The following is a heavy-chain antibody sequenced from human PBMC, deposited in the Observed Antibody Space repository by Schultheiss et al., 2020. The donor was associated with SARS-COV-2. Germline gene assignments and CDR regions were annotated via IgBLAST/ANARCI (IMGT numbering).Heavy chain of an antibody. CDR3: ARAGYGMDV. CDR1: GFTFSSYW. Sequence: GGSLRLSCAASGFTFSSYWMSWVRQAPGKGLEWVAVIWYDGSNKYYADSVKGLFTISRDNSKNTLYLQMTSLRAEDTAVYYCARAGYGMDVWGQGTTVTVSS. J-gene: IGHJ6*02. V-gene: IGHV3-33*08. CDR2: IWYDGSNK.